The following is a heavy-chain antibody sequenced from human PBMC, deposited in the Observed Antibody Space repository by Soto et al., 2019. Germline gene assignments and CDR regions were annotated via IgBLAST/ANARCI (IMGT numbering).Heavy chain of an antibody. J-gene: IGHJ5*02. CDR1: SGSISSYY. V-gene: IGHV4-59*01. D-gene: IGHD2-8*01. Sequence: SETLSLTCTVSSGSISSYYWSWIRQPPGKGLEWIGYIHYTGNTNSNPSLKGRVTLSIDPSWNQFSLKLRSVTAADTAVYYCAAGDYLTCVSYREIKWFDPWGQGTMVTVYS. CDR2: IHYTGNT. CDR3: AAGDYLTCVSYREIKWFDP.